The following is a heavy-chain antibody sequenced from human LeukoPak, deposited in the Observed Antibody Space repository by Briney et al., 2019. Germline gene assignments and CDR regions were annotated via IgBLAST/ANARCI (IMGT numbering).Heavy chain of an antibody. Sequence: SQTLSLTCTVSGGSISSGSYYWSWIRQPPGKGLEWIGEINHSGSTNYNPSLKSRVTISVDTSKNQFSLKLSSVTAADTAVYYCARGGVLRYFDWLPYYYMDVWGKGTTVTVSS. CDR1: GGSISSGSYY. CDR2: INHSGST. J-gene: IGHJ6*03. CDR3: ARGGVLRYFDWLPYYYMDV. V-gene: IGHV4-39*07. D-gene: IGHD3-9*01.